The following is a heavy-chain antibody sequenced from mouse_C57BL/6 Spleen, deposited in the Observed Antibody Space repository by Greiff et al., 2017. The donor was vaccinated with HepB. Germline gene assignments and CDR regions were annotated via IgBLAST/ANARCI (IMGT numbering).Heavy chain of an antibody. V-gene: IGHV1-54*01. J-gene: IGHJ3*01. Sequence: QVQLQQSGAELVRPGTSVKVSCKASGYAFTNYLIEWVKQRPGQGLEWIGVINPGSGGTNYNEKFKGKATLTADKSSSTAYMQLSSLTSEDSAVYFCARGGYGSSGFAYWGQGTLVTVSA. CDR1: GYAFTNYL. CDR3: ARGGYGSSGFAY. CDR2: INPGSGGT. D-gene: IGHD1-1*01.